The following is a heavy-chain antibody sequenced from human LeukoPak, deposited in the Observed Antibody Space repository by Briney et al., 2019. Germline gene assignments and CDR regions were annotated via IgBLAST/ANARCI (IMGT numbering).Heavy chain of an antibody. CDR2: INHSGST. CDR3: ARGGEMATIGGY. Sequence: SETLSLTCAVYGGSFSGYYWSWIRQPPGKGLEWIGEINHSGSTNYNPSLKSRVTISVDTSKNQFSLKLSSVTAADTAVYYCARGGEMATIGGYWSQGTLSPSPQ. CDR1: GGSFSGYY. V-gene: IGHV4-34*01. D-gene: IGHD5-24*01. J-gene: IGHJ4*02.